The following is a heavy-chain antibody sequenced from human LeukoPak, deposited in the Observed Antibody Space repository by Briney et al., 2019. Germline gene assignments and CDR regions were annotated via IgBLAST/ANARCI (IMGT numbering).Heavy chain of an antibody. CDR2: ISYDGSDK. J-gene: IGHJ5*02. CDR3: ARDPKDAGYSSSWYLPPPSNWFDP. CDR1: GFTFSSYA. D-gene: IGHD6-13*01. Sequence: GGSLRLSCAASGFTFSSYAMHWVRQAPGKGLEWVAVISYDGSDKYYADSVKGRFTISRDNSKNTLYLQMNSLRAEDTAVYYCARDPKDAGYSSSWYLPPPSNWFDPWGQGTLVTVSS. V-gene: IGHV3-30-3*01.